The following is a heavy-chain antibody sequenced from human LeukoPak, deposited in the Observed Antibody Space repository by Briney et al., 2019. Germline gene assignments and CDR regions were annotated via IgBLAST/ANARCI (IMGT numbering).Heavy chain of an antibody. Sequence: ASVKVSCKASGYTFTTYYIHWVRQAPGQGLEWLGIINPSGGSPTYAQKFQGRVTMTRDTSTSTVYMELSSLRSDDTAVYYCARVGSVDTSGYYDHWGQGTLVTVSS. J-gene: IGHJ4*02. D-gene: IGHD3-22*01. CDR3: ARVGSVDTSGYYDH. CDR1: GYTFTTYY. CDR2: INPSGGSP. V-gene: IGHV1-46*01.